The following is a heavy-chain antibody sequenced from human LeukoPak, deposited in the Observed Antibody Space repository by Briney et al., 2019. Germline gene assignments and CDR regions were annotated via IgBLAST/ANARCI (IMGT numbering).Heavy chain of an antibody. CDR1: GYTFTGYH. V-gene: IGHV1-18*04. J-gene: IGHJ4*02. CDR2: ISAYNGNT. Sequence: ASVKVSCKASGYTFTGYHIHWVRQAPGQGLEWMGWISAYNGNTNYAQKLQGRVTMTTDTSTSTAYMELRSLRSDDTAVYYCARARVMMDEFDYWGQGTLVTVSS. CDR3: ARARVMMDEFDY. D-gene: IGHD2-8*01.